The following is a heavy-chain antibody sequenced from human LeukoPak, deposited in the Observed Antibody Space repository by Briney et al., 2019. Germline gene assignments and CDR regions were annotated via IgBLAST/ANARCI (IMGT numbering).Heavy chain of an antibody. V-gene: IGHV2-5*01. CDR1: GGSLSSYYWS. CDR3: AHTAPRCYSSSCFDY. J-gene: IGHJ4*02. CDR2: IYWNDDK. Sequence: TLSLTCTVSGGSLSSYYWSWIRQPPGKALEWLALIYWNDDKRYSPSLKSRLTITKDTSKNQVVLTMTNMDPVDTATYYCAHTAPRCYSSSCFDYWGQGTLVTVSS. D-gene: IGHD6-13*01.